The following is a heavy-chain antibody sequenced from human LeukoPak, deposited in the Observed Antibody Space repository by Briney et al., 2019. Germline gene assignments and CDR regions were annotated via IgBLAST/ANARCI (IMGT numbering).Heavy chain of an antibody. J-gene: IGHJ4*02. CDR1: GGSISSDY. V-gene: IGHV4-59*01. D-gene: IGHD3-10*01. CDR3: ARDLYGQVDY. Sequence: SETLSLTCTVSGGSISSDYWSWIRQPPGKGLEWIGYIYHSGSTDYNPSLKSRVTIPVDTSKNQFSLKLTSVTAADTAVYYCARDLYGQVDYWGQGTLVTVSS. CDR2: IYHSGST.